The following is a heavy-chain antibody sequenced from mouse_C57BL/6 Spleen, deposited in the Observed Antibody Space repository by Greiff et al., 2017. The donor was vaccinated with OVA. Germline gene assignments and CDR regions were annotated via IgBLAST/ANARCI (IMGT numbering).Heavy chain of an antibody. V-gene: IGHV1-81*01. CDR3: ARSRYDYPFAY. Sequence: QVQLQQSGAELARPGASVKLSCKASGYTFTSYGISWVKQRTGQGLEWIGEIYPRSGNTYYNEKFKGKATLTEDKSSSTAYMELRSLTSEDSAVYFCARSRYDYPFAYWGQGTLVTVSA. CDR2: IYPRSGNT. CDR1: GYTFTSYG. D-gene: IGHD2-4*01. J-gene: IGHJ3*01.